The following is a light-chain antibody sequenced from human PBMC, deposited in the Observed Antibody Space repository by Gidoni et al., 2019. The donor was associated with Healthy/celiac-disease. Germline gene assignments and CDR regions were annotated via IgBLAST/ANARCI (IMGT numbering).Light chain of an antibody. Sequence: DIKMTQSPSSLSASVGDRVTITCRASQSISSYLNWYQQKPGKAPKLLIYAASSLQSGVPSRFSGSGSGTDFTLTISSLQPEDFATYYCQQSYSTPFTFXPXTKVXIK. CDR1: QSISSY. V-gene: IGKV1-39*01. J-gene: IGKJ3*01. CDR3: QQSYSTPFT. CDR2: AAS.